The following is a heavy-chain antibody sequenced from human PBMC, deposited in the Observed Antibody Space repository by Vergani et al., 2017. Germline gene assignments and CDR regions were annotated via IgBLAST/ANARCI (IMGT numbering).Heavy chain of an antibody. CDR1: GFSLSNARMG. CDR2: IFSNDEK. CDR3: ARRRVDWSYYCDY. J-gene: IGHJ4*02. Sequence: QVTLKESGPVLVKPTETLTLTCSVSGFSLSNARMGVSWIRQPPGKALEWLAPIFSNDEKSYSTSLKSRLTISNDTAKSQVVLTMTNVDPVDTATYYCARRRVDWSYYCDYWGQGTLVTVSS. V-gene: IGHV2-26*01. D-gene: IGHD3-9*01.